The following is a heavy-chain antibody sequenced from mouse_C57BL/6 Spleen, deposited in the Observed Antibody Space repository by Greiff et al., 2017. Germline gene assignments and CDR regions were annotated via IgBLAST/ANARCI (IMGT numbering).Heavy chain of an antibody. CDR1: GYTFTDYN. CDR3: ARYGYYGIWYFDV. D-gene: IGHD1-1*01. J-gene: IGHJ1*03. V-gene: IGHV1-18*01. CDR2: INPNNGGT. Sequence: EVKLMESGPELVKPGASVKIPCKASGYTFTDYNMDWVKQSHGKSLEWIGDINPNNGGTIYNQKFKGKATLTVDKSSSTAYMELRSLTSEDTAVYYCARYGYYGIWYFDVWGTGTTVTVSS.